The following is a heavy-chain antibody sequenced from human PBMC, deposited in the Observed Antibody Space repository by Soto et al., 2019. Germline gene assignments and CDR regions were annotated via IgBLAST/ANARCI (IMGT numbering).Heavy chain of an antibody. D-gene: IGHD6-19*01. CDR1: SGSISSSNW. V-gene: IGHV4-4*02. CDR2: IYHSGST. CDR3: ARDGSGWDVGLDY. Sequence: SETLSLTCAVSSGSISSSNWWSWVRQPPGKGLEWIGEIYHSGSTNYNPSLKSRVTISVDKSKNQFSLKLSSVTAADTAVYYCARDGSGWDVGLDYWGQGTLVTVSS. J-gene: IGHJ4*02.